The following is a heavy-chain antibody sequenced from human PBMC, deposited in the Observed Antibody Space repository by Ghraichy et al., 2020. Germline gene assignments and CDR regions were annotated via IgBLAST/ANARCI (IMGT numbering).Heavy chain of an antibody. Sequence: SETLSLTCTVSGGSISSSSYYWGWIRQPPGKGLEWIGSIYYSGSTYYNPSLKSRVTISVDTSKNQFSLKLSSVTAADTAVYYCARRGDSSGWYGTPFDYWGQGTLVTVSS. V-gene: IGHV4-39*01. CDR1: GGSISSSSYY. D-gene: IGHD6-19*01. CDR2: IYYSGST. CDR3: ARRGDSSGWYGTPFDY. J-gene: IGHJ4*02.